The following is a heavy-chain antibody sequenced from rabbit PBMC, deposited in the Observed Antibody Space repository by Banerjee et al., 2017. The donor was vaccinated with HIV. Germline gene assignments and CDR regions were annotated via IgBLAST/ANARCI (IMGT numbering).Heavy chain of an antibody. CDR1: GFDFSSYG. CDR3: VSSYDDYDGMDL. Sequence: QEQLVESGGGLVQPGGSLKLSCKASGFDFSSYGVSWVRQAPGKGLEWIGYIDPVFGSTYYASWVNGRFTISSHNAQNTLYLQLNSLTAADTATYFCVSSYDDYDGMDLWGPGTLVTVS. J-gene: IGHJ6*01. V-gene: IGHV1S47*01. D-gene: IGHD2-1*01. CDR2: IDPVFGST.